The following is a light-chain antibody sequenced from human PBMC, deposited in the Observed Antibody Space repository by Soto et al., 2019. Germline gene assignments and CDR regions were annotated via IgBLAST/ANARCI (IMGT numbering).Light chain of an antibody. CDR1: QSVYSN. Sequence: EIVMTQSPATLSVSPGERATLSCRASQSVYSNLAWYQQKPGQAPRLLIYGASSRATGIPDRFSGSGSGTEFTLTISSLQPEDFATYYCQQLYSFPLTFGGGTKVDIK. J-gene: IGKJ4*01. V-gene: IGKV3D-15*01. CDR3: QQLYSFPLT. CDR2: GAS.